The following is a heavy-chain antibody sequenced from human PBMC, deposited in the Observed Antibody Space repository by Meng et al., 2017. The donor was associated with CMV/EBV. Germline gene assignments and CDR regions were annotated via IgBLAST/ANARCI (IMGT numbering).Heavy chain of an antibody. CDR3: ARGGGIDCSITSCSYYYYYGMDV. J-gene: IGHJ6*02. Sequence: SETLSLTCTVSGGSISSSSYYWGWIRQPPGKGLEWIGSIYYSGSTYYNPSLKSRVTTSVDTSKNQFSLKLSSVTAADTAVYYCARGGGIDCSITSCSYYYYYGMDVWGQGTTVTVSS. V-gene: IGHV4-39*01. CDR1: GGSISSSSYY. D-gene: IGHD2-2*01. CDR2: IYYSGST.